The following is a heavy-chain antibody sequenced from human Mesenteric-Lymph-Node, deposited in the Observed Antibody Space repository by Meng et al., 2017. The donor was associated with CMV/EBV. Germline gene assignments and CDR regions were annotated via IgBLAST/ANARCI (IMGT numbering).Heavy chain of an antibody. Sequence: GGSLRLSCAASGFTFSSYSMNWVRQAPGKGLEWVSYISSSSSTIYYADSVKGRFTISRDNAKNSLYLQMNSLRAEDTAVYYCARQGGGAARRGVRYFDYWGQGTLVTVSS. J-gene: IGHJ4*02. CDR3: ARQGGGAARRGVRYFDY. D-gene: IGHD6-6*01. V-gene: IGHV3-48*04. CDR1: GFTFSSYS. CDR2: ISSSSSTI.